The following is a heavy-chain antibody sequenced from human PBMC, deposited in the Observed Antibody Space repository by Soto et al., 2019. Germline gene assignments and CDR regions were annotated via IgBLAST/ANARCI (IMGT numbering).Heavy chain of an antibody. CDR1: GGCISRSRYY. Sequence: SETLSVTCPVSGGCISRSRYYWGWIRQPPGKGLEWIGSIYYSGSTYYNPSLKSRVTISVDTSKNQFSLKLSSVTAADTAVYYCASGSGSINDYYYRAVWGKGTTVTVSS. CDR3: ASGSGSINDYYYRAV. D-gene: IGHD3-10*01. CDR2: IYYSGST. V-gene: IGHV4-39*01. J-gene: IGHJ6*03.